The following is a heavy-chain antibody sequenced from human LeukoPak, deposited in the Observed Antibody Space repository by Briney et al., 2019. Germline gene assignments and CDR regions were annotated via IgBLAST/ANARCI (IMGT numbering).Heavy chain of an antibody. CDR2: ISGSGGST. Sequence: GGSLRLSCAASGFTFSSYAMSWVRQAPGKGLEWVSAISGSGGSTYYADSVKGRFTISRDNSKNTLYLQMNSLKAEDTAVYYCAKDSAGSYYNWFDPWGQGTLVTVSS. CDR3: AKDSAGSYYNWFDP. D-gene: IGHD1-26*01. V-gene: IGHV3-23*01. J-gene: IGHJ5*02. CDR1: GFTFSSYA.